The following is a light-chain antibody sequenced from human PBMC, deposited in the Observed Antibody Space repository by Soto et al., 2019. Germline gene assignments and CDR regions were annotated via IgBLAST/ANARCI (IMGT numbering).Light chain of an antibody. CDR3: HQTYSLPRT. Sequence: DIQMTQSPSSLSASVGDRVTITCRASQNIDIFSTWYQQKPGKAPKLLMYASSALQAGVPSRFSGSGSGTYFTLTISDLQPEDTATYYCHQTYSLPRTFGGGTTVEIK. CDR2: ASS. J-gene: IGKJ4*01. V-gene: IGKV1-39*01. CDR1: QNIDIF.